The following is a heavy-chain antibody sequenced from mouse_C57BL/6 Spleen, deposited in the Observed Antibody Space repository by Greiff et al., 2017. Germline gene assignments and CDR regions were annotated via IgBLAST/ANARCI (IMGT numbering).Heavy chain of an antibody. Sequence: EVKLMESGGDLVKPGGSLKLSCAASGFTFSSYGMSWVRQTPDKRLEWVATISSGGSYTYYPDSVKGRFTISRDNAKNTPYLQMSSLKSEDTAMYYCARHDMGGFAYWGQGTLVTVSA. CDR2: ISSGGSYT. CDR1: GFTFSSYG. CDR3: ARHDMGGFAY. V-gene: IGHV5-6*01. J-gene: IGHJ3*01. D-gene: IGHD1-1*02.